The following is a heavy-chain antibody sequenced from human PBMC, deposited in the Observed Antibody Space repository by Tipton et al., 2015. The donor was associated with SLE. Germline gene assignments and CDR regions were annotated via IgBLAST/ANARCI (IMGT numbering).Heavy chain of an antibody. D-gene: IGHD1-20*01. J-gene: IGHJ4*02. CDR3: ARGNWNFYLDD. CDR1: DYSITSDNF. Sequence: TLSLTCTISDYSITSDNFWGWIRQPAGKGLEWIGRVYTSGSTNYNPSLKSRVTISVDTSKNQFSLKVNSVTAADSAVYYCARGNWNFYLDDWGQGTLVTVSS. CDR2: VYTSGST. V-gene: IGHV4-61*02.